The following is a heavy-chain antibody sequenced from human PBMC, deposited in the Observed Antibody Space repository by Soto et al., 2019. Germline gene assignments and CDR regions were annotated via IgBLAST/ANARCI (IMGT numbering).Heavy chain of an antibody. Sequence: QVQLQESGPGLVKPSETLSLTCTVSGDSISSGAYYWTWIRQHPGKGLEWIGYIYYSGRTYYNPSPRRRGTSAADTSKNHFSLRLTAVSAADTALDYWARDHTSDWYNWCHPWGQGTLVTVSS. D-gene: IGHD3-9*01. CDR3: ARDHTSDWYNWCHP. J-gene: IGHJ5*02. CDR1: GDSISSGAYY. CDR2: IYYSGRT. V-gene: IGHV4-31*03.